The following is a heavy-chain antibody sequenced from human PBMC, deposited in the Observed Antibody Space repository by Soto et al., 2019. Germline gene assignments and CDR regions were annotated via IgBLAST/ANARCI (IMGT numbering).Heavy chain of an antibody. J-gene: IGHJ6*03. V-gene: IGHV1-18*01. Sequence: GTSVKVSCKASGYTFTSYGISWVRQAPGQGLEWMGWISAYNGNTNYAQKLQGRVTMTTDTSTSTAYMELRSLRSDDTAVYYCAREAIAAAGIGVIRYYYYYMDVWGKGTTVTVSS. CDR2: ISAYNGNT. CDR3: AREAIAAAGIGVIRYYYYYMDV. D-gene: IGHD6-13*01. CDR1: GYTFTSYG.